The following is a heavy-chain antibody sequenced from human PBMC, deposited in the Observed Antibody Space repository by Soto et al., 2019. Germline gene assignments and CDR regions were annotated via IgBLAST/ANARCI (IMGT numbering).Heavy chain of an antibody. Sequence: TSETLSLTCTVSGGSISSYYWSWIRQPPGKGLEWIGYIYYSGSTNYNPSLKSRVTISVDTSKNQFSLKLSSVTAADTAVYYCARVSEYGDYDYIDYWGQGTLVTVSS. CDR3: ARVSEYGDYDYIDY. V-gene: IGHV4-59*01. CDR1: GGSISSYY. J-gene: IGHJ4*02. CDR2: IYYSGST. D-gene: IGHD4-17*01.